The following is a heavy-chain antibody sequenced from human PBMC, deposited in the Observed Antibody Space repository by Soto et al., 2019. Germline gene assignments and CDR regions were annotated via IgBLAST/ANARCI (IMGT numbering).Heavy chain of an antibody. D-gene: IGHD1-26*01. J-gene: IGHJ2*01. V-gene: IGHV2-5*02. CDR2: IYWDDDK. CDR3: AHRGGGIVDWYFDL. CDR1: GFSLGTYGVG. Sequence: QITLNESGPTLVKPTQTLTLTCTFSGFSLGTYGVGVGWIRQPPGKALEWLALIYWDDDKRYSPSLKSRLTITKDTSKRQVFLTLTNRDPVDTATYYFAHRGGGIVDWYFDLWGRGTPVIVSS.